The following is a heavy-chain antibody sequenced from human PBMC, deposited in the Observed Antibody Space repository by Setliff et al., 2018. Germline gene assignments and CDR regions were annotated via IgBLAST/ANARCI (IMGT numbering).Heavy chain of an antibody. V-gene: IGHV3-48*04. CDR2: ISSSSSTI. D-gene: IGHD3-22*01. Sequence: GGSLRLSCADSGFTFSSYSMNWVRQAPGKGLEWVSYISSSSSTIYYADSVKGRFTISRDNAKNSLYLQMNSLRAEDTAVYYCARNYDSSGYYGAYDAFDLWCQGAMVTVSS. CDR1: GFTFSSYS. J-gene: IGHJ3*01. CDR3: ARNYDSSGYYGAYDAFDL.